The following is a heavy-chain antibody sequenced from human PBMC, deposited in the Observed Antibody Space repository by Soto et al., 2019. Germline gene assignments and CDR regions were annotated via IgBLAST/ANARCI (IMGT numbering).Heavy chain of an antibody. Sequence: HPGGSLRLSCAASGFTFSSYAMSWVRQAPGKGLEWVSAISGSGGSTYYADSVKGRFTISRDNSKNTLYLQMNSLRAEDTAVYYCASPSTVTIAQTDYWGQGTLVTVSS. V-gene: IGHV3-23*01. J-gene: IGHJ4*02. CDR2: ISGSGGST. CDR1: GFTFSSYA. CDR3: ASPSTVTIAQTDY. D-gene: IGHD4-17*01.